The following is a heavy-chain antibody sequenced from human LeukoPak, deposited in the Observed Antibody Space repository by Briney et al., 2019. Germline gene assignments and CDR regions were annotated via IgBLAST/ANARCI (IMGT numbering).Heavy chain of an antibody. CDR2: ISYDGDNE. CDR1: GFTFSSYA. D-gene: IGHD3-16*01. Sequence: GGSLRLSCGASGFTFSSYAMHWVRQAPGKGLEWVAVISYDGDNEYYADSVKGQFTISRDNSKDRLYLQMNSLRPEDTAMYYCARVRGGRSWYYYGMDVWGRGTTVTVSS. V-gene: IGHV3-30-3*01. J-gene: IGHJ6*02. CDR3: ARVRGGRSWYYYGMDV.